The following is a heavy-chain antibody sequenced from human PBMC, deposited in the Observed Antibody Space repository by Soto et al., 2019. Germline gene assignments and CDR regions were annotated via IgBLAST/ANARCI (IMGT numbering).Heavy chain of an antibody. CDR3: ARGITMVRGVIHTPYFDY. D-gene: IGHD3-10*01. V-gene: IGHV4-31*03. CDR1: GGSINSGGYY. Sequence: QVQLQESGPGLVKPSQTLSLTCTVSGGSINSGGYYWSWIRQHPGKGLEWIGYIYNSGSTYYNPSXTSRVTISVXTXXXQXPLKLSSVTAADTAVYCCARGITMVRGVIHTPYFDYWGQGTLVTVSS. CDR2: IYNSGST. J-gene: IGHJ4*02.